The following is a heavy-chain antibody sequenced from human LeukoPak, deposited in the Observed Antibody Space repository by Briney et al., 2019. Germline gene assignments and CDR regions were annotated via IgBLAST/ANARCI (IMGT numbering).Heavy chain of an antibody. CDR3: AKDTVDY. Sequence: HPGRSLRLSCAASGFTFSSYGMHWVRQAPGKGLEWVAVISYDGSNEYYADSVKGRFTISRDNSKNTLYLQMNSLRAEDTAVYYCAKDTVDYWGQGTLVTVSS. J-gene: IGHJ4*02. CDR2: ISYDGSNE. CDR1: GFTFSSYG. D-gene: IGHD4-17*01. V-gene: IGHV3-30*18.